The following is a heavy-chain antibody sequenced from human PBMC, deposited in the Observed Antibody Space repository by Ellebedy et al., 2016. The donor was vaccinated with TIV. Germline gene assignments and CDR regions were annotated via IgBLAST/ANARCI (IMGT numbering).Heavy chain of an antibody. CDR2: LYTGGIA. CDR1: GGSINNYY. CDR3: ARVRFSPGWFDP. V-gene: IGHV4-4*07. J-gene: IGHJ5*02. Sequence: SETLSLTCTVSGGSINNYYWNWIRQPAGKGLEWIGRLYTGGIATYNPSLKSRVTISVDTSRNQVYLKVNSVTAADTGVYHCARVRFSPGWFDPWGQGTLVTVSS.